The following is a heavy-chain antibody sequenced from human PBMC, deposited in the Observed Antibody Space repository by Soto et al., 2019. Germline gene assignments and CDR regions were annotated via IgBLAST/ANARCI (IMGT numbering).Heavy chain of an antibody. V-gene: IGHV3-33*01. CDR1: GFTFSSYG. J-gene: IGHJ4*02. D-gene: IGHD3-22*01. CDR3: ATPDSSRYYWGVDY. CDR2: IWHDGSNK. Sequence: QVQLVESGGGVVQPGRSLRLSCAASGFTFSSYGMHWVRQAPGKGLEWVALIWHDGSNKYYADSVKGRLTTSRDNSKNTLYLQMTSLRAEDTAVYSCATPDSSRYYWGVDYWGQGTLVTVSS.